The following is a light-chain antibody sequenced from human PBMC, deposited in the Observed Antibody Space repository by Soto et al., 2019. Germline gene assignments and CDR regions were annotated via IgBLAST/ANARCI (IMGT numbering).Light chain of an antibody. J-gene: IGLJ1*01. CDR3: CSYAGSNYV. Sequence: QSALTQPASVSGSPGQSITISCTGTSSDVGNYNLVSWYQHHPGKAPKLIIYEVSKRPSGVSNRFSGSKSGDTASLTISGLQAEDEADYYCCSYAGSNYVFGTGTK. CDR2: EVS. V-gene: IGLV2-23*02. CDR1: SSDVGNYNL.